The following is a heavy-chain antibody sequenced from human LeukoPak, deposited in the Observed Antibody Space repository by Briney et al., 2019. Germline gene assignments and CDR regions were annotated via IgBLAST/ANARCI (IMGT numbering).Heavy chain of an antibody. V-gene: IGHV3-30*03. CDR2: ISYDGSNK. J-gene: IGHJ4*02. D-gene: IGHD5-24*01. CDR1: GFXFSSYG. Sequence: GGSLRLSCGASGFXFSSYGIHWVRQAPGKGLEWVAVISYDGSNKYYADSVKGRFTISRDNSKNTLYLQMNSLRAEDTAVYYCARETEMANLDYWGQGTLVTVSS. CDR3: ARETEMANLDY.